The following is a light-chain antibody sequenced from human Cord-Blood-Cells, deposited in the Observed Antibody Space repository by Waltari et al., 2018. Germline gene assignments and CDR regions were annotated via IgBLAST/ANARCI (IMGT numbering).Light chain of an antibody. CDR2: EVS. CDR1: SSDVGGYNY. CDR3: SSYAGSNNLGV. Sequence: GSPGQSVTISCTGTSSDVGGYNYVSWYQQHPGKAPKLMIYEVSKRPSGVPDRFSGSKSGNTASLTVSGLQAEDEADYYCSSYAGSNNLGVFGGGTKLTVL. J-gene: IGLJ2*01. V-gene: IGLV2-8*01.